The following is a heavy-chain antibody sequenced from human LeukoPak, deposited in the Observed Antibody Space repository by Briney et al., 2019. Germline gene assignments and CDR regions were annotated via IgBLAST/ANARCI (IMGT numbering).Heavy chain of an antibody. Sequence: PGRSLRLSCTASGFTFADHPMTWFRQAPGKGLELVGFISGKHYDGTTEYAASVKGRFTISRDDSKSVAYLQMNSLKTEDTAVYYCTRGNWNPGYWGQGTLVTVSS. J-gene: IGHJ4*02. CDR3: TRGNWNPGY. CDR2: ISGKHYDGTT. D-gene: IGHD1-20*01. CDR1: GFTFADHP. V-gene: IGHV3-49*03.